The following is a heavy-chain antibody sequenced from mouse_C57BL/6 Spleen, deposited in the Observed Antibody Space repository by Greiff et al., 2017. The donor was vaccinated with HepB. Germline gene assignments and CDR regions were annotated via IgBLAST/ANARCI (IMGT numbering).Heavy chain of an antibody. CDR1: GYTFTSYG. J-gene: IGHJ3*01. CDR3: ARSMEESYDYWFAY. D-gene: IGHD2-4*01. Sequence: VQLQQSGAELARPGASVKLSCRASGYTFTSYGISWVKQRTGQGLEGIGEIYPRSGNTYYNEKFKGKATLTADKSSSTAYMELRSRKSEDSAVYFCARSMEESYDYWFAYWGQGTLVTVSA. CDR2: IYPRSGNT. V-gene: IGHV1-81*01.